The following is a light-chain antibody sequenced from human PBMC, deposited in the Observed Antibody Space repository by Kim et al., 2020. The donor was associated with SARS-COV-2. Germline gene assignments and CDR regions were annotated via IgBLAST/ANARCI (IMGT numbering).Light chain of an antibody. J-gene: IGKJ4*01. CDR3: QQRSSWPLT. CDR2: DTF. V-gene: IGKV3-11*01. CDR1: QSVTNR. Sequence: LSPGEGATLSCRASQSVTNRLGWYQQKPGQAPRLLIYDTFNRAPGIPARFSGGGSGTDFSLTISSLEPEDFAVYYCQQRSSWPLTFGGGTKVDIK.